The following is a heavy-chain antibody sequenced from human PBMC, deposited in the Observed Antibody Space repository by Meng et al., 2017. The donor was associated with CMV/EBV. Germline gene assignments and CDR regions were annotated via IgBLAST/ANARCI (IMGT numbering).Heavy chain of an antibody. CDR3: AKDVDHTTSR. J-gene: IGHJ4*02. V-gene: IGHV3-43*01. CDR2: ISWDGKNT. CDR1: GLTFDAYT. D-gene: IGHD1-14*01. Sequence: LSCTASGLTFDAYTMHWVRQPPGKGLEWVSLISWDGKNTYYVDSVKGRFTISRDNSKNSLYLQMNSLRTEDTAFYYCAKDVDHTTSRWGQGTLVTVSS.